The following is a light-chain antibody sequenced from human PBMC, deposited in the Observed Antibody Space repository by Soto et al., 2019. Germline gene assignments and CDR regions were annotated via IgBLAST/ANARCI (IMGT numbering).Light chain of an antibody. J-gene: IGKJ1*01. CDR2: DAS. CDR1: QSVRSY. CDR3: QQYVSSPWA. Sequence: EIVLTQSPATVSLSPGERATLSCRASQSVRSYLAWYQQKPGQAPRLLIYDASTRATGIPDRFTGSGSGTDFTLTISRLEPEDFAVYYCQQYVSSPWAFGQGTKVDI. V-gene: IGKV3-20*01.